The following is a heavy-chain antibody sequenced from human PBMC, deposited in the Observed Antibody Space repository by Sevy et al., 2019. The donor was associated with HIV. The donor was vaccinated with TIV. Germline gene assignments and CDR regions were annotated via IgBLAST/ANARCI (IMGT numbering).Heavy chain of an antibody. V-gene: IGHV3-33*01. Sequence: GGSLRLSCAASGFTFSDYGMHWVRQAPGKGLEWVAVIWYDGSNKYYAESVKGRFTISRDNSKNTLYVQMSSLRAEDTAVYYCARDKLLPVMITMVRGALSYYFDYWGQGTLVTVSS. D-gene: IGHD3-10*01. CDR1: GFTFSDYG. CDR2: IWYDGSNK. CDR3: ARDKLLPVMITMVRGALSYYFDY. J-gene: IGHJ4*02.